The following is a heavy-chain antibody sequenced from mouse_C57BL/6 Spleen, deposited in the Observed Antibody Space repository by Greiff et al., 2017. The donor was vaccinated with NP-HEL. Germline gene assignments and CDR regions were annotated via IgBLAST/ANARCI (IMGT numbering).Heavy chain of an antibody. J-gene: IGHJ1*03. CDR3: ARNPLMVNSYFDV. V-gene: IGHV2-2*01. D-gene: IGHD2-1*01. CDR2: IWSGGGT. CDR1: GFSLTSYG. Sequence: QVQLQQSGPGLVQPSQSLSITCTVSGFSLTSYGVHWVRQSPGKGLEWLGVIWSGGGTDCNAAFISRLSISKDNSKSQVFSKMNSLQADDTDKYSSARNPLMVNSYFDVWGTGTTVTVSS.